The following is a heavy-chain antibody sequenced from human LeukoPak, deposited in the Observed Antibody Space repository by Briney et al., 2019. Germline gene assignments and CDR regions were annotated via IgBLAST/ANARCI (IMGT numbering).Heavy chain of an antibody. V-gene: IGHV3-74*01. CDR2: ITRDGSST. CDR3: ARDSGYGIMGSFWGGMGG. J-gene: IGHJ6*04. CDR1: GFTFSSSW. D-gene: IGHD3-16*01. Sequence: PGGSLRLSCAASGFTFSSSWMHWVRQAPGKGLVWVSRITRDGSSTTYADSVKGRFTTSRDNAKNTLYLQMDSLRDDDTAVYYWARDSGYGIMGSFWGGMGGWGNGTTVIVSS.